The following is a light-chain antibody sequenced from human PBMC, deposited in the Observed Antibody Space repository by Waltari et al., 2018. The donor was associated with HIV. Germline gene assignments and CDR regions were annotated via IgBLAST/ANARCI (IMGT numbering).Light chain of an antibody. V-gene: IGLV1-44*01. J-gene: IGLJ2*01. CDR3: AAWDDSRNAHVV. CDR2: SSN. CDR1: NSNIGSNS. Sequence: QSVLTQPPSASGTPGQRVTISCSGSNSNIGSNSVNWYQQLQGTAPKLLIYSSNQRPLGVPDRFSGSKSGTSASLAISGLQSEDEADYYCAAWDDSRNAHVVFGGGTKLTVL.